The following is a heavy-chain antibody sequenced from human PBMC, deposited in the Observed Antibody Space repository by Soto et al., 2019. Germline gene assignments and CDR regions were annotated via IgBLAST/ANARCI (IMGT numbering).Heavy chain of an antibody. Sequence: QVQLVQSGAEVKKPGASVKVSCKASGYTFVNYEINWVRQATGQGLEWLGWMNPHSGDTFYAQNFQGRVTMTRNTSITTAYMELNSLKPEDTAVYYCARQQAMDYWGQGTLVTVSS. J-gene: IGHJ4*02. CDR2: MNPHSGDT. CDR3: ARQQAMDY. V-gene: IGHV1-8*01. CDR1: GYTFVNYE.